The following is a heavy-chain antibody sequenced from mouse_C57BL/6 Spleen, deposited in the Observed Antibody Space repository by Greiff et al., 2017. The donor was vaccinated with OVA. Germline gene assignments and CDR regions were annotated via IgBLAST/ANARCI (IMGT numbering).Heavy chain of an antibody. J-gene: IGHJ4*01. Sequence: VQLQESGAELVRPGASVTLSCKASGYTFTDYEMHWVKQTPVHGLEWIGAIDPETGGTAYNQKFKGKAILTADKSSSTAYMELRSLTSEDSAVYYCTRGRAQAYYAMDYWGQGTSVTVSS. CDR1: GYTFTDYE. V-gene: IGHV1-15*01. D-gene: IGHD3-2*02. CDR3: TRGRAQAYYAMDY. CDR2: IDPETGGT.